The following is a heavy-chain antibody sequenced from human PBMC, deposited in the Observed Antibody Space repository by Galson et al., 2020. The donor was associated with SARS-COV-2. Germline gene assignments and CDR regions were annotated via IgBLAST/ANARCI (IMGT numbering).Heavy chain of an antibody. CDR2: IHSSGST. D-gene: IGHD3-10*01. Sequence: ASETLSLTCTVSGGSVRTINYYWTWIRQPPGKGLEWIGYIHSSGSTNYSPSLKSRVTISVDTSKNQVSLKLSSVTAADTAVFYCARVWPYGSGTYSPYSLDFWGQGILVTVSS. CDR1: GGSVRTINYY. J-gene: IGHJ4*02. CDR3: ARVWPYGSGTYSPYSLDF. V-gene: IGHV4-61*01.